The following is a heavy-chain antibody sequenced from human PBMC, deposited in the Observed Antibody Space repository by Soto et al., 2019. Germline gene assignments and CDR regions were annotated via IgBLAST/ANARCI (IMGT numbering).Heavy chain of an antibody. Sequence: QVQLQESGPGLVKPSGTLSLTCAVSSGSISSSNWWSWVRQPPGKGLEWIGEIYHSGSTNYNPSLKSRVTISVDKSNNQFSLKLSSVTAADTAVYYCATASYYYYYMDVWGKGTTVTVSS. V-gene: IGHV4-4*02. CDR3: ATASYYYYYMDV. CDR2: IYHSGST. J-gene: IGHJ6*03. CDR1: SGSISSSNW.